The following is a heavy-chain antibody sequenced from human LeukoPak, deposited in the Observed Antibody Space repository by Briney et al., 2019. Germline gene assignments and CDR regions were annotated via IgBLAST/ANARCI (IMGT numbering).Heavy chain of an antibody. J-gene: IGHJ3*02. CDR2: VYRSGST. CDR1: GGSISSSHW. Sequence: SGTLSLTCAVSGGSISSSHWWTWVRQPPGKGLEWIGEVYRSGSTNYNPSLKSRVTISGDKSKNQFPLKLSSVTAADTAVYYCARDQDWNYAFDIWGQGTMVTVSS. D-gene: IGHD1-7*01. CDR3: ARDQDWNYAFDI. V-gene: IGHV4-4*02.